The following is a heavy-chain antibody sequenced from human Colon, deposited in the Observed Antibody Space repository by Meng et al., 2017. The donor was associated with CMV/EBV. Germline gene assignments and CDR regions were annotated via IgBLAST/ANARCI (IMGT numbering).Heavy chain of an antibody. Sequence: ESLKISCAVSGFIFSRYEMNWVRQAPGKGLEWIGYIYYSGSTNYNPSLKSRVTISADTSRNQFSLKLSSVTAADTAVYYCARDGGNQYFDYWGQGIPVTVSS. CDR2: IYYSGST. D-gene: IGHD1-14*01. V-gene: IGHV4-59*01. CDR3: ARDGGNQYFDY. J-gene: IGHJ4*02. CDR1: GFIFSRYE.